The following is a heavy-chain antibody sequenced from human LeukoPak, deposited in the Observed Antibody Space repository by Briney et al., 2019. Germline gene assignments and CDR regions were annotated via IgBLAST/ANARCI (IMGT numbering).Heavy chain of an antibody. J-gene: IGHJ4*02. V-gene: IGHV4-4*07. CDR3: AREPPGSRPLDY. CDR2: IQISGST. D-gene: IGHD7-27*01. CDR1: GGSISSFY. Sequence: SETLSLTCTVSGGSISSFYWSWIRQPAGTGLEWIGRIQISGSTNHNPSLKSRVTMSLDTSKNQFSLNLTSLTAADTAVYYCAREPPGSRPLDYWGQGTLVTVSS.